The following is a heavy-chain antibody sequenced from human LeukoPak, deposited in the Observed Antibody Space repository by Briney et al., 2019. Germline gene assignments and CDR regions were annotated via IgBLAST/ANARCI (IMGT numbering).Heavy chain of an antibody. CDR2: ISGSGGST. CDR1: GFTFSSYA. J-gene: IGHJ4*02. CDR3: AEAYVPPFFTMIDN. D-gene: IGHD3-22*01. V-gene: IGHV3-23*01. Sequence: GGSLRLSCAASGFTFSSYAMSWVRQAPGKGLEWVSAISGSGGSTYYADSVKGRFTISRDISKNTLYLQMNSLRAEDTAVYYCAEAYVPPFFTMIDNWGQGTLVTVSS.